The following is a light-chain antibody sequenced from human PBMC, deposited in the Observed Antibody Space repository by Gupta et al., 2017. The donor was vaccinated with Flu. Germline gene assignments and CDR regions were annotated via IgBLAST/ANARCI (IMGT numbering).Light chain of an antibody. CDR3: EAWDDSLNGFYV. CDR1: SSNIGSNT. J-gene: IGLJ1*01. V-gene: IGLV1-44*01. CDR2: SNN. Sequence: QSVLTQPPSASGTPGQRVTISCSGSSSNIGSNTVNWYQQLPGTAPKLLIYSNNQRPAGVPERVSGSKSGTSASLAISGLQSEEEADYYCEAWDDSLNGFYVFGTGTKVTVL.